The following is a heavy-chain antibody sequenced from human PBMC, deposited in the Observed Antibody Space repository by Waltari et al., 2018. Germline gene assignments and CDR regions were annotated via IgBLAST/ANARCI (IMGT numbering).Heavy chain of an antibody. J-gene: IGHJ4*02. V-gene: IGHV3-23*01. CDR2: ITSGGGDT. CDR1: GFTVRQYS. CDR3: AKEIYRIGRPCFDY. D-gene: IGHD6-19*01. Sequence: QLLESGGGWIQAGGSLGLSCAAPGFTVRQYSMSWVRQAPGKGPEWVSGITSGGGDTYYTDSVRGRFTISRDNSKNTVYLQMNSLRHEDTAVYYCAKEIYRIGRPCFDYWGQGVRVTVSS.